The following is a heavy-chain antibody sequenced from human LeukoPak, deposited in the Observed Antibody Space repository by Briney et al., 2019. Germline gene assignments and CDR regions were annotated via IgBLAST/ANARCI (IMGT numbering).Heavy chain of an antibody. J-gene: IGHJ5*02. CDR2: IKQDGSEK. CDR3: GRERLIGGLDP. Sequence: PGGSLRLSCAGAGFTISSYWMTWVRQAPGKGLEWVANIKQDGSEKYYVDSVKGRFTISRDNAENSLYLQMNSLRAADTAVYHCGRERLIGGLDPLGQGTLVTVSS. CDR1: GFTISSYW. D-gene: IGHD3-3*01. V-gene: IGHV3-7*01.